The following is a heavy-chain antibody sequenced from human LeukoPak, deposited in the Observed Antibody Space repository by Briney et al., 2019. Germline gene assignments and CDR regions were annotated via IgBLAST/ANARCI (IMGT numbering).Heavy chain of an antibody. CDR3: ARLFHRRYCSSTSCYECDAFDI. CDR1: GYSFTSYW. Sequence: RGESLKISSQGSGYSFTSYWNGWVRQMPGKGLEWMGIIYPGDSDTRYSPSFQGQVTISADKSISTAYLQWSSLKASDTAMYYCARLFHRRYCSSTSCYECDAFDIWGQGTTVTVSS. V-gene: IGHV5-51*01. D-gene: IGHD2-2*01. CDR2: IYPGDSDT. J-gene: IGHJ3*02.